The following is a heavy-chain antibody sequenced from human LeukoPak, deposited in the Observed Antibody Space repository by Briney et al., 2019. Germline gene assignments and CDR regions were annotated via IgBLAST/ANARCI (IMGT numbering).Heavy chain of an antibody. CDR2: ISGSGGST. CDR1: GFTFSSYA. CDR3: AKAYYYDSSGYYPTEDY. D-gene: IGHD3-22*01. J-gene: IGHJ4*02. Sequence: PEGSLRLSCAASGFTFSSYAMSWVRQAPGKGLEWVSAISGSGGSTYYADSVKGRFTISRDNSKNTLYLQMNSLRAEDTAVYYCAKAYYYDSSGYYPTEDYWGQGTLVTVSS. V-gene: IGHV3-23*01.